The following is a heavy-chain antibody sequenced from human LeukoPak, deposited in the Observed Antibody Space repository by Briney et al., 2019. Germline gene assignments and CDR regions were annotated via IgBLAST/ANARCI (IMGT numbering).Heavy chain of an antibody. V-gene: IGHV5-51*01. CDR2: IYPADSHT. J-gene: IGHJ5*02. CDR3: AKGSPPNWFDP. CDR1: GYRFTSYW. D-gene: IGHD3-10*01. Sequence: GESLKISCKGSGYRFTSYWIGWVRQMPGKGLEWMGTIYPADSHTTYSPSFQGQVTISADKSISTAYLRWSSLKASDTAIYYCAKGSPPNWFDPWARGTLVTVSS.